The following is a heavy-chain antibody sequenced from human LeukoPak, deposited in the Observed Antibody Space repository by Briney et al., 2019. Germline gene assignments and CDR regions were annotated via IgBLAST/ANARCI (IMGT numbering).Heavy chain of an antibody. V-gene: IGHV3-48*03. D-gene: IGHD6-13*01. J-gene: IGHJ4*02. CDR2: ISSGAATI. CDR3: ARVGVLSSSWLLY. CDR1: GFTFSSYE. Sequence: PGGSLRLSCAASGFTFSSYEMNWVRQAPGKGLEWVSSISSGAATIYYADSVKGRFTISRDNAKNSLLLQMNSLRAEDTAVYYCARVGVLSSSWLLYWGQGTLVTVSS.